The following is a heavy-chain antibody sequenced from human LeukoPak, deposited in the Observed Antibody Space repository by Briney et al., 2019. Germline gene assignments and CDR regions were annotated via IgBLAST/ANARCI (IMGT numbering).Heavy chain of an antibody. CDR3: AADPLAADAFDI. D-gene: IGHD2-15*01. V-gene: IGHV1-58*01. J-gene: IGHJ3*02. Sequence: SVKVSCTASGFTFTSSAVQWVRQARGQRLEWIGWIVVGSGNTNYAQKFQERVTITRDMSTSTAYMELSSLRSEDTAVYYCAADPLAADAFDIWGKGTTVTVSS. CDR2: IVVGSGNT. CDR1: GFTFTSSA.